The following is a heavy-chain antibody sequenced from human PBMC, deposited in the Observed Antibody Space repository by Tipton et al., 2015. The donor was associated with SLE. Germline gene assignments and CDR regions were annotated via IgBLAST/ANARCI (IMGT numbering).Heavy chain of an antibody. D-gene: IGHD4-17*01. J-gene: IGHJ4*02. Sequence: TLSLTCTVSGGSISSHYWSWIRQPPGKGLEWIGYIYYSGSTNYNPSLKSRVTISVDTSKNQFSLNVRSVTAADTAVYYCARIRPGHGDPFDFWGQGTLVTVSS. CDR1: GGSISSHY. CDR3: ARIRPGHGDPFDF. V-gene: IGHV4-59*08. CDR2: IYYSGST.